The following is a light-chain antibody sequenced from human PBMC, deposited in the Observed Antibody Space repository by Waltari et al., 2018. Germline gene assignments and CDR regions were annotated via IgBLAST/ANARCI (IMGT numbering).Light chain of an antibody. CDR2: EVR. Sequence: QSALAQPASVSGSPGQSIAISCTGPSSDIGNYNYVSWYQQHPGKAPKLILFEVRYPPSGGSRRFSGSKSGNKATLTISGLQADDEADYYCSSYTNRATLRVFGTGTKVTVL. CDR3: SSYTNRATLRV. CDR1: SSDIGNYNY. J-gene: IGLJ1*01. V-gene: IGLV2-14*01.